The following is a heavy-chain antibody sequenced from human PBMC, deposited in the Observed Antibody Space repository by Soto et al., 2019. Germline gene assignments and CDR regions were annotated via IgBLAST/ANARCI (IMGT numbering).Heavy chain of an antibody. Sequence: SETLSLTCTVSGDSVSSVGFHWAWLRRPPGKGLEWIGYIYNGGSTYYRPSLESRMHISLDATRNHYSLRLTSVTAADTAVYFCARAPVGLDTISYFDYWGQGKLVTVSS. CDR1: GDSVSSVGFH. J-gene: IGHJ4*02. CDR2: IYNGGST. V-gene: IGHV4-30-4*01. D-gene: IGHD3-3*01. CDR3: ARAPVGLDTISYFDY.